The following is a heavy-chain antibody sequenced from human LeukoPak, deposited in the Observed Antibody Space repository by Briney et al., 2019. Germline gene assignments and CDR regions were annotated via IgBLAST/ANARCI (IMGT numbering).Heavy chain of an antibody. CDR1: GFTFSSYW. V-gene: IGHV3-7*01. CDR2: IKEDGSGI. CDR3: VRGGESTWS. D-gene: IGHD2-15*01. J-gene: IGHJ5*02. Sequence: GGSLRLSCAASGFTFSSYWMSWVRQAPGKGLEWVANIKEDGSGIYYVDSVEGRFTISRDNAKKSLYLQMNSLRVEDTAVYYCVRGGESTWSWGQGTLVTVSS.